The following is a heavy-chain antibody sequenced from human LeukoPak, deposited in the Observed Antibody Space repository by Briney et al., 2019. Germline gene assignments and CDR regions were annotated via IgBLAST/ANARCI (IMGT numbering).Heavy chain of an antibody. Sequence: GGSLRLSCAASGFTFSSYGMHWVSQAPGKGLEWVAVISYDGSNKYYADSVKGRFTISRDNSKNTLYLQMNSLRAEDTAVYYCAKEDLITIFGVVITHYYYYGMDVWGQGTTVTVSS. CDR2: ISYDGSNK. D-gene: IGHD3-3*01. CDR3: AKEDLITIFGVVITHYYYYGMDV. V-gene: IGHV3-30*18. CDR1: GFTFSSYG. J-gene: IGHJ6*02.